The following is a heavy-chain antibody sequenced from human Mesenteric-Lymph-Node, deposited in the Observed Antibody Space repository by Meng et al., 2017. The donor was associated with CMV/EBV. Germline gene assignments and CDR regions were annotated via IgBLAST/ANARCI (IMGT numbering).Heavy chain of an antibody. CDR3: AREDPMAIPGSDLWVFWDH. V-gene: IGHV3-21*01. D-gene: IGHD3-10*01. CDR2: INSDSSYI. J-gene: IGHJ4*02. CDR1: GFTFSSYE. Sequence: GGSLRLSCAASGFTFSSYEMNWVRQAPGKGLEWVSSINSDSSYIHYADSVKGRFTVSRDNAMNSLYLQMNSLRVEDTAVYYCAREDPMAIPGSDLWVFWDHWGQGTLVTVSS.